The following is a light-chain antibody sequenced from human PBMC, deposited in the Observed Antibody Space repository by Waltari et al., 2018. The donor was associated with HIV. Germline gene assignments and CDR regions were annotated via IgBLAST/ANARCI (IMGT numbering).Light chain of an antibody. Sequence: QSALTQPPSASGSPGQSVTISCTGTSGSVGGYNYVSWYQQHPGKVPQLVIYEVSRRPSGVPDRFSGSKSVNTASLTVSGLQAEDEADYYCSSYAGGNTVFGGGTKLTVL. CDR1: SGSVGGYNY. CDR2: EVS. V-gene: IGLV2-8*01. J-gene: IGLJ2*01. CDR3: SSYAGGNTV.